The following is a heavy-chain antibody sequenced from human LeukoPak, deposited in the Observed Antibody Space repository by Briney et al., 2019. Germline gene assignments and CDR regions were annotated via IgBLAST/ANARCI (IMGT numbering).Heavy chain of an antibody. CDR1: GYTFTSYA. D-gene: IGHD6-13*01. CDR3: ARDQGAAAAGTAGY. V-gene: IGHV1-3*01. CDR2: INAGNGNT. Sequence: ASVKVSCKASGYTFTSYAMHWVRQAPGQRLEWMGWINAGNGNTKYSQKFQGRVTITRDTSASTAYMELSSLRSEDTAVYYCARDQGAAAAGTAGYWGQGTLVTVSS. J-gene: IGHJ4*02.